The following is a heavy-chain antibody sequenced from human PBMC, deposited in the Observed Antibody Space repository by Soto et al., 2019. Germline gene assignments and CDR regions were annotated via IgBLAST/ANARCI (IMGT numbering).Heavy chain of an antibody. J-gene: IGHJ6*02. Sequence: QVQLVQSGAEVKKPGSSVKVSCKASGGTFSRYTISWVRQAPGQGLEWMGRIIPILGIANYAQKFQGRVTITADKSTSTAYMELSSLRSGDTAVYYCARDIQLNSGSYYYDYYGMDVWGQGTTVTVSS. V-gene: IGHV1-69*08. CDR3: ARDIQLNSGSYYYDYYGMDV. CDR2: IIPILGIA. D-gene: IGHD1-26*01. CDR1: GGTFSRYT.